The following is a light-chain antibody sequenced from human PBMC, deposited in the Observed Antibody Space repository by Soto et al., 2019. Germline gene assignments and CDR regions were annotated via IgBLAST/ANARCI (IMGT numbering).Light chain of an antibody. CDR2: EVS. Sequence: QSVLTQPASVSGSPGQSITISCTGTTSDVGSYNYVSWYQQHPGKAPKLMIYEVSNRPSGVSDRFSGSKSGNTASLTISGLQADDEADYYCSSCTSSSTWVFGGGTKVTVL. J-gene: IGLJ3*02. CDR3: SSCTSSSTWV. CDR1: TSDVGSYNY. V-gene: IGLV2-14*01.